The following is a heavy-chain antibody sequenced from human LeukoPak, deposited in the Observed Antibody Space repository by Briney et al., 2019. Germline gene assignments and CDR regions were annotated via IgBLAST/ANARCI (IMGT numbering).Heavy chain of an antibody. D-gene: IGHD5-18*01. CDR1: GGTFSSYA. CDR3: ARGYSYGPGLDY. Sequence: SVKVSCKASGGTFSSYAISWVRQAPGQGLEWMGGIIPIFGTANYAQKFQGRVTITTDESTSTAYMELSSLRSEDTAVYYCARGYSYGPGLDYWGQGTLVTVSS. CDR2: IIPIFGTA. V-gene: IGHV1-69*05. J-gene: IGHJ4*02.